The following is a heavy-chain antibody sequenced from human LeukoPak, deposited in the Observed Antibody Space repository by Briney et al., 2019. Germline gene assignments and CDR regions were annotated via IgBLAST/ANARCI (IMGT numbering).Heavy chain of an antibody. CDR1: GGSFSGYY. V-gene: IGHV4-34*01. CDR3: ARVAPVEMATPGSFFDY. J-gene: IGHJ4*02. Sequence: PSETLSLTCAVYGGSFSGYYWSWIRQPPGKGLEWIGEINHSGSTNYNPSLKSRVTISVDTFKNQFSLKLSSVTAADTAVYYCARVAPVEMATPGSFFDYWGQGTLVTVSS. CDR2: INHSGST. D-gene: IGHD5-24*01.